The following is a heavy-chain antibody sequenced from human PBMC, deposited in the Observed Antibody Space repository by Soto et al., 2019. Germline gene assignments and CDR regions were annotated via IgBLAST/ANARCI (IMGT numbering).Heavy chain of an antibody. CDR2: IIPIFGTA. D-gene: IGHD5-18*01. Sequence: ASVKVSCKASGGTFSSYAISWVRQAPGQGLEWMGGIIPIFGTANYAQKFQGRVTITADESTSTAYMELSSLRSEDTAVYYCARDGYSYGPFDYWGQGTLVTVSS. V-gene: IGHV1-69*13. J-gene: IGHJ4*02. CDR1: GGTFSSYA. CDR3: ARDGYSYGPFDY.